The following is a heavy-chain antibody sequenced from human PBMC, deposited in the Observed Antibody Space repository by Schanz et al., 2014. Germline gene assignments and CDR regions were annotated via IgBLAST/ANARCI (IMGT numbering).Heavy chain of an antibody. Sequence: EVQLLESGGGLVQPGGSLRLSCSASTFTFDHYAMTWVRQAPGKGLEWVAAVSSRSDEIKYADSVRGRFTISSDNSKSTLFLKRSSRRAEDTAFYYCPADLWFGAVWGVWWGQGTLVTVSS. CDR3: PADLWFGAVWGVW. CDR1: TFTFDHYA. V-gene: IGHV3-23*05. D-gene: IGHD3-10*01. J-gene: IGHJ4*02. CDR2: VSSRSDEI.